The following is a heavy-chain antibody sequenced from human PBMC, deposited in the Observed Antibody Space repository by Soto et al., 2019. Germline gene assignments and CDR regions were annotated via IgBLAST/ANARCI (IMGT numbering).Heavy chain of an antibody. CDR1: GFAFDTYG. CDR2: MSYDGSKI. Sequence: QSGGSLRLSCEASGFAFDTYGMHWIRQGAGQGLEWVATMSYDGSKIYYRDSVRGRFSISRDDSKRTLYLQMNSLRAEDTAVYYCAKDRDPYYYYYLMDVWGQGTTVTVSS. CDR3: AKDRDPYYYYYLMDV. J-gene: IGHJ6*02. V-gene: IGHV3-30*18.